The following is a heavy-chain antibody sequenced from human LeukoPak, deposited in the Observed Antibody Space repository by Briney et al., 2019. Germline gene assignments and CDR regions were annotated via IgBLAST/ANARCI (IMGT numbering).Heavy chain of an antibody. CDR3: ARTRGQYQDFDY. Sequence: SETLSLTCTVSGGSISSYYWSWIRQPPGKGLEWIGYIYYSGSPNYNPSLKSRVTISVDTSKNQFSLKLSSVTAADTAVYYCARTRGQYQDFDYWGQGTLVTVSS. V-gene: IGHV4-59*01. CDR1: GGSISSYY. CDR2: IYYSGSP. D-gene: IGHD2-2*01. J-gene: IGHJ4*02.